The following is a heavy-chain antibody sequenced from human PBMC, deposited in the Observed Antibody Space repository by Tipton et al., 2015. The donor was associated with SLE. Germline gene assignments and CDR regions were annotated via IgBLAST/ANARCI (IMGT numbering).Heavy chain of an antibody. D-gene: IGHD2-21*01. CDR2: INHSGST. CDR1: GGSFSGYY. CDR3: ARGSSLASFDI. Sequence: TLSLTCAVYGGSFSGYYWSWIRQPPGKGLEWIGEINHSGSTNYNPSLKSRVTISVDTSKNQFSLKLRSVTAADTAVYYCARGSSLASFDIWGPGTMVTVSS. J-gene: IGHJ3*02. V-gene: IGHV4-34*01.